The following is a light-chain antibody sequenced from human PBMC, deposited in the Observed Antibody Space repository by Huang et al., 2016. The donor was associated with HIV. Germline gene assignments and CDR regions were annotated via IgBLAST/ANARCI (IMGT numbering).Light chain of an antibody. CDR2: GAS. CDR1: QKINSS. CDR3: QQYNNWPQT. J-gene: IGKJ1*01. Sequence: ETIMTQSPVTLSVSPGERATLSCRASQKINSSLAWYQQKLGQAPRLLIYGASTRAKGFPGRFSGSGSGTEFTLTIRSLQSEDFAVYFCQQYNNWPQTFGRGTKVEIK. V-gene: IGKV3-15*01.